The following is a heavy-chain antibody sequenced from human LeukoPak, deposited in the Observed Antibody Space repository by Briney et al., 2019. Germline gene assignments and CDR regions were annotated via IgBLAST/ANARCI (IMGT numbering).Heavy chain of an antibody. J-gene: IGHJ4*02. CDR1: GNSISSGDNY. D-gene: IGHD3-22*01. CDR2: INHSGST. Sequence: PSQTLSLTCTVSGNSISSGDNYWSWIRQPPGKGLEWIGEINHSGSTNYNPSLKSRVTISADTSKNQFSLRLTSVTAADTAIYYCARPLGGYYYDPGFDYWGQGTLVTVSS. CDR3: ARPLGGYYYDPGFDY. V-gene: IGHV4-39*01.